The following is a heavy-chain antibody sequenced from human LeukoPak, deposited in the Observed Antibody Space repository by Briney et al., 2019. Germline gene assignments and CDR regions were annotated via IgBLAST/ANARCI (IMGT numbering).Heavy chain of an antibody. CDR3: ARDNSSGWSDFHYYGMDV. CDR2: ISSGGSPI. CDR1: GFTFSSYS. V-gene: IGHV3-48*01. D-gene: IGHD6-19*01. Sequence: PGGSLRLSCAASGFTFSSYSMNWVRQAPGKGLEWLSYISSGGSPIHYADSVKGRFSISRDSAKNSQYLRMNSLRAEDTAVYYCARDNSSGWSDFHYYGMDVWGQGTTVIVSS. J-gene: IGHJ6*02.